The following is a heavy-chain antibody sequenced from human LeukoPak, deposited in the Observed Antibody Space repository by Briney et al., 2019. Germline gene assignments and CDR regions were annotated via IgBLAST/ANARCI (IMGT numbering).Heavy chain of an antibody. Sequence: GGSLRLSCAASGFTFSNYWMHWVRQAPGKGLVWVSRINTDGSSTGYADSVKGRFTISRDNAKNTLYLQMNSLRVEDTAVYYCVRDPYFYGSGSLEADKWFGPWGQGTLVIVSS. D-gene: IGHD3-10*01. CDR3: VRDPYFYGSGSLEADKWFGP. J-gene: IGHJ5*02. CDR2: INTDGSST. CDR1: GFTFSNYW. V-gene: IGHV3-74*01.